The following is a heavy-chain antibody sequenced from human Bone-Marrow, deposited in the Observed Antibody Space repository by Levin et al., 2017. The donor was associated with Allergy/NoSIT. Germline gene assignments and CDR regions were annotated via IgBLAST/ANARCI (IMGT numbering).Heavy chain of an antibody. V-gene: IGHV1-3*01. D-gene: IGHD5-12*01. CDR1: GYTFTSYA. Sequence: GESLKISCKASGYTFTSYAMHWVRQAPGQRLEWMGWINAGNGNTKYSQKFQGRVTITRDTSASTAYMELSSLRSEDTAVYYCARVEYSGYDYRAFDIWGQGTMVTVSS. CDR3: ARVEYSGYDYRAFDI. J-gene: IGHJ3*02. CDR2: INAGNGNT.